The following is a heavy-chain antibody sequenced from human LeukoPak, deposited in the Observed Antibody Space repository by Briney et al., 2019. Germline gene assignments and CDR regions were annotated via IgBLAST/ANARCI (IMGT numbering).Heavy chain of an antibody. CDR2: VSYDGSNK. Sequence: PGRSLRLSCAASGFTFSSYGMHWVRQAPGKGLEWVAVVSYDGSNKYYADSVKGRFTISRDNSKNTLYLQMNSLRAEDTAVYYCAKDGYSYYFDYWGQGTLVTVSS. D-gene: IGHD5-24*01. CDR3: AKDGYSYYFDY. V-gene: IGHV3-30*18. CDR1: GFTFSSYG. J-gene: IGHJ4*02.